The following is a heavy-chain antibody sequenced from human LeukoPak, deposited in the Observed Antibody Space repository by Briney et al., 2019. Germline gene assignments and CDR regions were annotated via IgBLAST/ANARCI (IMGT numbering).Heavy chain of an antibody. D-gene: IGHD6-19*01. CDR1: GYTFTSYG. CDR2: ISAYNGNT. Sequence: GASVKVSCKASGYTFTSYGISWVRQAPGQGLEWMGWISAYNGNTNYAQKLQGRVTMTTDTSTSTAYMKLRSLRSDDTAVYYCARDQPYSSGWYGDAFDIWGQGTMVTVSS. J-gene: IGHJ3*02. CDR3: ARDQPYSSGWYGDAFDI. V-gene: IGHV1-18*01.